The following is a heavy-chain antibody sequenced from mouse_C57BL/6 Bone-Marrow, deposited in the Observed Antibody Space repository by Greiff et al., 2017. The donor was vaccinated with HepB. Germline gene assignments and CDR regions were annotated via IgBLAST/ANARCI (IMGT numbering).Heavy chain of an antibody. J-gene: IGHJ3*01. D-gene: IGHD2-4*01. CDR3: ASGGLPFAY. CDR1: GYTFTDYN. V-gene: IGHV1-22*01. CDR2: INPNNGGT. Sequence: VHVKQSGPELVKPGASVKMSCKASGYTFTDYNMHWVKQSHGKSLEWIGYINPNNGGTSYNQKFKGKATLTVNKSSSTAYMELRSLTSEDSAVYYCASGGLPFAYWGQGTLVTVSA.